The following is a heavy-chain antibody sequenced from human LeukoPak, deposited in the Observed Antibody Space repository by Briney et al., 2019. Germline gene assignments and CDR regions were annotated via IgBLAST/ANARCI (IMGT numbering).Heavy chain of an antibody. J-gene: IGHJ4*02. Sequence: GGSLRLSCAASGFTFSSYGMHWVRQAPGKGLEWVAYIRYDGNTKYYADSVKGRFTISRDNSKNTLFLQMNSLRAEDTAVYYCAKGVLVPPTYFDHWGQGTLVTVSS. CDR2: IRYDGNTK. D-gene: IGHD3-3*01. CDR1: GFTFSSYG. CDR3: AKGVLVPPTYFDH. V-gene: IGHV3-30*02.